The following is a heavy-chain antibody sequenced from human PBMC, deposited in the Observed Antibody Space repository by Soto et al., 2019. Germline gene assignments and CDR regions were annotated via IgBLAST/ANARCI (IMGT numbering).Heavy chain of an antibody. V-gene: IGHV4-39*01. CDR2: IYASGTT. J-gene: IGHJ6*02. Sequence: PSETLSLTCTVSGGSIGGSDYYWGWIRQSPGTGREWLRTIYASGTTYYNPSLKSRITMSLDTSKNQFSLNLGSVTAADTDVYYCTRRRFAVRGDTTMDVWGQGTTVTVSS. D-gene: IGHD3-10*01. CDR3: TRRRFAVRGDTTMDV. CDR1: GGSIGGSDYY.